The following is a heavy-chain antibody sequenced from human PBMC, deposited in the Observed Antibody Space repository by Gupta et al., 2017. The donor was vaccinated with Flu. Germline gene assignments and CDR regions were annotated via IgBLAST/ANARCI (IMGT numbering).Heavy chain of an antibody. CDR3: AGGYEGPLDF. V-gene: IGHV3-53*01. CDR1: EFTVSNNY. D-gene: IGHD5-12*01. J-gene: IGHJ4*02. Sequence: EVQLVESGGGLIQPGGSLRLSCAASEFTVSNNYMNWVRQAPGKGLEWVSVVYSGGGTYYADSVKGRFTISRDNSMNTLYLQMNSLRAEDTAVYYCAGGYEGPLDFWGQGTLVTVSS. CDR2: VYSGGGT.